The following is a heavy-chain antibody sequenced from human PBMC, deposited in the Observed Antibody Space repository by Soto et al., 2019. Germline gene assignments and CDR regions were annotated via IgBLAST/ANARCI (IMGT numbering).Heavy chain of an antibody. V-gene: IGHV3-48*02. CDR2: SSPRGDTI. CDR3: AKGPHTNVGWPYYFES. J-gene: IGHJ4*02. CDR1: GFSLANYP. D-gene: IGHD6-19*01. Sequence: PVGSLRLSCVASGFSLANYPMNWVRQTPGKGLEWISYSSPRGDTIYYADSVEGRFTISRDNARNSLSLHVSSLRDEDSALYYCAKGPHTNVGWPYYFESWGQGVPVTVSS.